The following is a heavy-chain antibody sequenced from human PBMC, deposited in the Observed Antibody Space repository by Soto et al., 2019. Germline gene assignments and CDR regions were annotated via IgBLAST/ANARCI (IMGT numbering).Heavy chain of an antibody. D-gene: IGHD4-4*01. CDR2: ISYDGSNK. CDR1: GFTFSSYG. J-gene: IGHJ4*02. CDR3: AKDSNHY. Sequence: QVQLVESGGGVVQPGRSLRLSCAASGFTFSSYGMHWVRQAPGKGLEWVAVISYDGSNKYYADSVKGRFTISRDNSKNTLYLQMNSLRAEDTAVYYCAKDSNHYWGQGTLVTVSS. V-gene: IGHV3-30*18.